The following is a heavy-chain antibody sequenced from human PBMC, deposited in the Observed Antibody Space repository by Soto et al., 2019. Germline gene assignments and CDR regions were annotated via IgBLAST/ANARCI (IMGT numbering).Heavy chain of an antibody. CDR1: GGSISRGGYY. Sequence: SETLSVTCTVSGGSISRGGYYWSWIRQHPGKGLEWIGYIYYSGSTYYNPSLKSRVTISVDTSKNQFSLKLSSVTAADTAVYYCARGELRFWFDPWGQGTLVTVSS. V-gene: IGHV4-31*03. CDR3: ARGELRFWFDP. CDR2: IYYSGST. D-gene: IGHD1-26*01. J-gene: IGHJ5*02.